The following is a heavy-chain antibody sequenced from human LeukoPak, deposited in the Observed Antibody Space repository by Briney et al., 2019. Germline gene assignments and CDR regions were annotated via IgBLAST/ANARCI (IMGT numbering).Heavy chain of an antibody. CDR2: IYYSGST. D-gene: IGHD3-9*01. CDR3: ARQYYDILTGYPYYFDY. V-gene: IGHV4-39*01. J-gene: IGHJ4*02. CDR1: GGSISNSSYY. Sequence: PSETLSLTCTVSGGSISNSSYYWGWIRQPPGKGLEWIGAIYYSGSTYFDPSLKSRVTMSVDTSKNQFSLKLSSVTATDTAVYFCARQYYDILTGYPYYFDYWGQGTLVTVSS.